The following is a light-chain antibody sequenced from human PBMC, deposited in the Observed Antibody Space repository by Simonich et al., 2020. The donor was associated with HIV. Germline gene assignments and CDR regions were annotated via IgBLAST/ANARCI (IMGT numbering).Light chain of an antibody. CDR1: QSVLNSSNTKNS. V-gene: IGKV4-1*01. CDR3: QQYYSTLT. CDR2: WAS. J-gene: IGKJ4*01. Sequence: DIVMTQSPDSLSVSLGERATINSKSSQSVLNSSNTKNSLNWYQQKPGQPPKLLIYWASSRESGVPDRFSGSGSGTDFTLTISSLQAEDVAVYYCQQYYSTLTFGGGTKVEIK.